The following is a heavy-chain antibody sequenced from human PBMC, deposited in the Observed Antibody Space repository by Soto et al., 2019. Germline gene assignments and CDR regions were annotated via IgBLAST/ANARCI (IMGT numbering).Heavy chain of an antibody. V-gene: IGHV4-59*01. CDR2: IYYSGST. CDR1: GGSISSYY. CDR3: ASVAYSSSSSWFDP. D-gene: IGHD6-6*01. Sequence: SETLSLTCTVSGGSISSYYWSWIRQPPGKGLEWIGYIYYSGSTNYNPSLKSRVTISVDTSKNQFSLKLSSVTAADTAVYYCASVAYSSSSSWFDPWGQGTLVTVSS. J-gene: IGHJ5*02.